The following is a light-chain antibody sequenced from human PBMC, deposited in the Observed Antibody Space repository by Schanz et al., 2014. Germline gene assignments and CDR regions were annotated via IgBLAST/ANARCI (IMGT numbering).Light chain of an antibody. Sequence: QSALTQPASVSGSPGQSITISCTGTSSDVGSYNLVSWYQQHPGKAPKLMIYEVSNRPSGVPDRFSGSKSGNTASLTVSGLQAEDEADYYCSSYAGSSNLRVFGGGTKLTVL. CDR3: SSYAGSSNLRV. J-gene: IGLJ3*02. V-gene: IGLV2-23*02. CDR2: EVS. CDR1: SSDVGSYNL.